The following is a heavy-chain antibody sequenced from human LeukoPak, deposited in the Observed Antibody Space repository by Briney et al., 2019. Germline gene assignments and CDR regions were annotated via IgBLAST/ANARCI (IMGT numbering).Heavy chain of an antibody. Sequence: ASVKVSCKVSGYTLSDLAMHWVRQAPGKGLEWMGGLDPEDGEAIYAQPLQGRVTMTEDTSSDTAYMVLSSLRSEDTAVYYCATRNFGDYGAFDIWGRGTMVTVSS. D-gene: IGHD4-17*01. CDR1: GYTLSDLA. J-gene: IGHJ3*02. CDR3: ATRNFGDYGAFDI. CDR2: LDPEDGEA. V-gene: IGHV1-24*01.